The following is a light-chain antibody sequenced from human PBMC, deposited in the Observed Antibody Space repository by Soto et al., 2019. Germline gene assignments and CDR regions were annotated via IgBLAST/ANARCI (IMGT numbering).Light chain of an antibody. V-gene: IGKV3-15*01. CDR2: GAS. Sequence: EIVMTHSPATLSVSPWERATLSCRASQSVSSNLAWYQQKPGQAPRLLIYGASTRVTGIPARFSGSGSGTEFTLTISSLQSEDFAVYYCQQYNNWPPWTFGQGTKV. J-gene: IGKJ1*01. CDR1: QSVSSN. CDR3: QQYNNWPPWT.